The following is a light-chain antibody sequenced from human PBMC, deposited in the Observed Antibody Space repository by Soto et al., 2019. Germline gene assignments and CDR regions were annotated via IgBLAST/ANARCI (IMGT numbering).Light chain of an antibody. J-gene: IGKJ1*01. CDR1: QSVTTQ. V-gene: IGKV3-20*01. CDR3: QQYGGSTRT. Sequence: IVLTQSPGTLSLSPGERATLSCRASQSVTTQLAWYQQKPGQAPRLIIHGASSRATGVPDRITGSGSGTDFTLSISRLEPEDFAVYYCQQYGGSTRTFGQGPRWISN. CDR2: GAS.